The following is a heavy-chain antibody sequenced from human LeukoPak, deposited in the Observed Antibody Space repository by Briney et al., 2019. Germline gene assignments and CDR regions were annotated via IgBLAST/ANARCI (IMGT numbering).Heavy chain of an antibody. CDR1: GFTFSSYW. CDR2: TNSDGSDT. Sequence: GGSLRLSCAASGFTFSSYWMHWVRQAPGKGLVWVSRTNSDGSDTSYADSVRGRSTISRDNAKNTLYLQMNSLRAEDAAVYYCARLTYIWNFDDFDIWGQGTMVTVSS. CDR3: ARLTYIWNFDDFDI. V-gene: IGHV3-74*01. J-gene: IGHJ3*02. D-gene: IGHD1-1*01.